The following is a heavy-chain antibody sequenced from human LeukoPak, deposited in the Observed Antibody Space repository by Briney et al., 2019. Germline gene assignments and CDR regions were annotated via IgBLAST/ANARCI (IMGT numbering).Heavy chain of an antibody. Sequence: GSSVKVSCKASGGTFSSYAISWVRQAPGHGLEWMGGIIPTFGTANYAQKFQGRVTITTDESTSTAYMELSSLRSEDTAVYYCARADTGYCSSTSCYGAYYFDYWGQGTLVTVSS. CDR1: GGTFSSYA. V-gene: IGHV1-69*05. CDR3: ARADTGYCSSTSCYGAYYFDY. D-gene: IGHD2-2*01. J-gene: IGHJ4*02. CDR2: IIPTFGTA.